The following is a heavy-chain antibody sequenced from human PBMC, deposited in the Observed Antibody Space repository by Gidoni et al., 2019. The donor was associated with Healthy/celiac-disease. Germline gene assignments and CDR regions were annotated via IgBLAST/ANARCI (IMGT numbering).Heavy chain of an antibody. CDR2: IGTAGDT. J-gene: IGHJ6*02. V-gene: IGHV3-13*01. CDR3: ARGTGGYSYGYPYYGMDV. CDR1: GFTFSSYD. Sequence: EVQLVESGGGLVQPGGSLRLPCAARGFTFSSYDRHWVRQATGKGLEWVSAIGTAGDTYYPGSVKGRFTISRENAKNSLYLQMNSLRAGDTAVYYCARGTGGYSYGYPYYGMDVWGQGTTVTVSS. D-gene: IGHD5-18*01.